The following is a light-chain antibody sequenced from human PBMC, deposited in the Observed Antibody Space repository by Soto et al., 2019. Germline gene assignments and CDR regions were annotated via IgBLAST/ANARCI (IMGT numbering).Light chain of an antibody. CDR3: QHRSKWPLT. V-gene: IGKV3-11*01. J-gene: IGKJ4*01. CDR2: DAS. CDR1: QSVSSY. Sequence: EIVLTQSPATLSLSPGERATLSCRASQSVSSYLAWYQQEPGQAPRLLIYDASNRATGIPDRFSGSGSGTDFTLTISSLEPEDSAVYYCQHRSKWPLTFGGGTKVEIK.